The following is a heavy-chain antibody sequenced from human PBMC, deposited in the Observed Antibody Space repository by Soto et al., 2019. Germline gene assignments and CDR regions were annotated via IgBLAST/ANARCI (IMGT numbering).Heavy chain of an antibody. Sequence: GESLKISCKGSGYSFTSYWIGWVRQMPGKGLEWMGIIYPGDSDTRYSPSFQGQVTISADKSTSTAYLQWSSLKASDTAMYYCASTGRVAATRGYYYGMDVWGQGTTVTVSS. CDR3: ASTGRVAATRGYYYGMDV. CDR1: GYSFTSYW. J-gene: IGHJ6*02. CDR2: IYPGDSDT. V-gene: IGHV5-51*01. D-gene: IGHD2-15*01.